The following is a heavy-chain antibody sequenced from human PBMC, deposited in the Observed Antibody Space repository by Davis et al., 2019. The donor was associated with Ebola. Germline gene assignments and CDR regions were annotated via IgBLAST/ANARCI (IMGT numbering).Heavy chain of an antibody. CDR3: ATIDSNGDY. V-gene: IGHV3-9*01. D-gene: IGHD1-1*01. CDR2: ISWNSGNI. CDR1: GFTFHNFA. Sequence: SLKISCAASGFTFHNFAMHWVRQAPGKGLGWVSGISWNSGNIGYADSVKGRFTISRDNAKNSLYLQMNSLRVEDTAVYYCATIDSNGDYWGQGTLVTVSP. J-gene: IGHJ4*02.